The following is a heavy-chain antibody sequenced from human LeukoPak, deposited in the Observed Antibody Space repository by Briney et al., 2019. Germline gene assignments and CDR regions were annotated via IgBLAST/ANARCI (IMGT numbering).Heavy chain of an antibody. V-gene: IGHV4-4*07. CDR2: IYTSGST. J-gene: IGHJ5*02. Sequence: SETLSLTCTVSGGSISSYYWSWIRQPAGKGLEWIGRIYTSGSTNYNPSLKSRVTMSVDTSKNQFSLKLSSVTAADTAVYYCAKELYDFWSGYQNWFDPWGQGTLVTVSS. D-gene: IGHD3-3*01. CDR1: GGSISSYY. CDR3: AKELYDFWSGYQNWFDP.